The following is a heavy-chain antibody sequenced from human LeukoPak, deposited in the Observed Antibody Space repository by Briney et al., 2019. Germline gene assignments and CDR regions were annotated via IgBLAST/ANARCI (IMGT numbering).Heavy chain of an antibody. CDR2: ISGSGGST. V-gene: IGHV3-23*01. CDR3: AKDFFSGYDYRYYFDY. Sequence: GGSLRLSCAASGFTFSSYAMSWVRQAPGKGLEWVSAISGSGGSTYYADSVKGRFTISRDNSKNTLYLQMISLRAEDTAVYYCAKDFFSGYDYRYYFDYWGQGTLVTVSS. CDR1: GFTFSSYA. D-gene: IGHD5-12*01. J-gene: IGHJ4*02.